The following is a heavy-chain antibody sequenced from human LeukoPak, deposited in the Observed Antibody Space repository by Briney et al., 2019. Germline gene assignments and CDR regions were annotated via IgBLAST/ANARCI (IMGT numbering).Heavy chain of an antibody. CDR3: ANSSTTLNVFGP. V-gene: IGHV1-69*05. D-gene: IGHD2-2*01. CDR1: GGSLTNYA. J-gene: IGHJ5*02. Sequence: SVKVSCKASGGSLTNYAFNWVRQAPGQGLEWMGGIIPLLGTTRYAQRFQGRVTITTDDSTNTAYMEMSTLRSEDTAVYFCANSSTTLNVFGPWGQGTLVTVSS. CDR2: IIPLLGTT.